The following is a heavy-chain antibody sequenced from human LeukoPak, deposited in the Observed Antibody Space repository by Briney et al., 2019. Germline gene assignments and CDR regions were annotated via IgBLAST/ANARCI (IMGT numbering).Heavy chain of an antibody. V-gene: IGHV4-61*02. CDR2: IYTSEST. D-gene: IGHD3-10*01. J-gene: IGHJ4*02. Sequence: SQTLSLTCSVSGGSISSSNYYWSWTRQPAGKGLEWIGRIYTSESTNYNPSLKSRVTISVDTSRNQFSLKLSSVTAADTAVYYCARGLWFGDENPPYFDYWGQGILVTVSS. CDR1: GGSISSSNYY. CDR3: ARGLWFGDENPPYFDY.